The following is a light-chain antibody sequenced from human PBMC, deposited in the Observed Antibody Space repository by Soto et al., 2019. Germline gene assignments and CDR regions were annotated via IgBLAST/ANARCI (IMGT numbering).Light chain of an antibody. Sequence: EIVLTQSPATLSLSPGERATLSCRASQSVSSYLAWYQQKPGQAPRLLIYDASNRATGIPARFSGSGSGTEFTLTTSRLEPEDFEVYYCQQRSNPITFGHGTRLAIK. CDR1: QSVSSY. J-gene: IGKJ5*01. V-gene: IGKV3-11*01. CDR2: DAS. CDR3: QQRSNPIT.